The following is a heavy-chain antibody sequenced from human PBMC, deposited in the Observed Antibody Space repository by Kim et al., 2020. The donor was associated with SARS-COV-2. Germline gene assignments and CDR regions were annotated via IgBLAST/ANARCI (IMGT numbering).Heavy chain of an antibody. Sequence: ASVKVSCKASGYTFTNYAMNWVRQAPGQGLEWMGWINTNTGNPTYAQGFTGRFVFSLDTSVSTAYLQISSLKAEDTAVYYCARLSAAAGRFHFDYWGHGTLVTVSS. CDR3: ARLSAAAGRFHFDY. CDR2: INTNTGNP. CDR1: GYTFTNYA. J-gene: IGHJ4*01. D-gene: IGHD6-13*01. V-gene: IGHV7-4-1*02.